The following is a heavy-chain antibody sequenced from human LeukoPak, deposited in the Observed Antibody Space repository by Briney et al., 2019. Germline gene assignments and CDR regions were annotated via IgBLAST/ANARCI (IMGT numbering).Heavy chain of an antibody. CDR3: TRERGDSSSWPNWFDP. Sequence: GGSLRLSCTASGFTFGDYAMSWFRQAPGKGLEWVGFIRSKAYGGTTEYAASVKGRFTISRDDSKSIAYLQMNSLKTEDTAVYYCTRERGDSSSWPNWFDPWGQGTLVTVSS. D-gene: IGHD6-13*01. V-gene: IGHV3-49*03. J-gene: IGHJ5*02. CDR2: IRSKAYGGTT. CDR1: GFTFGDYA.